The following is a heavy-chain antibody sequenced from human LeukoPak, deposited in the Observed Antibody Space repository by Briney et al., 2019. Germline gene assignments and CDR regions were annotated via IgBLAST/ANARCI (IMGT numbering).Heavy chain of an antibody. D-gene: IGHD3-10*01. J-gene: IGHJ5*02. CDR2: VYYTGST. CDR3: ARDFGKRGSGGNWFDP. V-gene: IGHV4-59*12. CDR1: GGSISSYY. Sequence: SETLSLTCTVSGGSISSYYWSWVRQPPGKGLEWIGFVYYTGSTNYNPSLKSRVTMSVDTSKNQFSLKLSSVTAADTAVYYCARDFGKRGSGGNWFDPWGQGTLVTVSS.